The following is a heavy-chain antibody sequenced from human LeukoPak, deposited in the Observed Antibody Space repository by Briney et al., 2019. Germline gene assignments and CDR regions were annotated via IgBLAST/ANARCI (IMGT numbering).Heavy chain of an antibody. J-gene: IGHJ4*02. V-gene: IGHV3-23*01. Sequence: ETLSLTCAVSGGSISSNHWWNWVRQAPGKGLEWVSAISGSGGSTYYADSVKGRFTISRDNSKNTLYLQMNSLRAEDTAVYYCAKERGWRFKPHFDYWGQGTLVTVSS. CDR3: AKERGWRFKPHFDY. CDR1: GGSISSNH. D-gene: IGHD6-19*01. CDR2: ISGSGGST.